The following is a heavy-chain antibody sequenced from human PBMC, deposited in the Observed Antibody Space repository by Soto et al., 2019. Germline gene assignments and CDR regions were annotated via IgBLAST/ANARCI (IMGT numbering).Heavy chain of an antibody. V-gene: IGHV3-21*01. CDR1: GFTFSSYS. CDR3: ARDSGGGSRYYDILTGYWSEYYYYGMDV. J-gene: IGHJ6*02. D-gene: IGHD3-9*01. CDR2: ISSSSSYI. Sequence: GGSLRLSCAASGFTFSSYSMNWVRQAPGKGLEWVSSISSSSSYIYYADSVKGRFTISRDNAKNSLYLQMNSLRAEDTAVYYCARDSGGGSRYYDILTGYWSEYYYYGMDVWGQGTTVTVSS.